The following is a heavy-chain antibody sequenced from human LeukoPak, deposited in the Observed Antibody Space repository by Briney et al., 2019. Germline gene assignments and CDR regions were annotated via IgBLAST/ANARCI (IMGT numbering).Heavy chain of an antibody. Sequence: NPSETLSLTCAVSGYSISSGYDWGWIRQPPGKGLEWIGSTYHSGSTYYNPSLKSRVTISVDTSKNQFSLKLSSVTAADTAVYYCARRYYDFWSGYCDYWGQGTLVTVSS. CDR3: ARRYYDFWSGYCDY. CDR1: GYSISSGYD. D-gene: IGHD3-3*01. V-gene: IGHV4-38-2*01. J-gene: IGHJ4*02. CDR2: TYHSGST.